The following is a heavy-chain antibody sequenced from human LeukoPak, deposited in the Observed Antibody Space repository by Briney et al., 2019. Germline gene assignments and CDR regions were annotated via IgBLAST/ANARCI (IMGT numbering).Heavy chain of an antibody. CDR2: ISGSGGST. V-gene: IGHV3-23*01. CDR3: AKGMGYDSSVGFDY. D-gene: IGHD3-22*01. Sequence: GGSLRLSCAASGFTFSSYAMSWVRQAPGKGLEWVSAISGSGGSTYYADSVKGRFTISRDNSKNTLYLQMNSLRAEDTAVYYCAKGMGYDSSVGFDYWGQGTLVTVSA. CDR1: GFTFSSYA. J-gene: IGHJ4*02.